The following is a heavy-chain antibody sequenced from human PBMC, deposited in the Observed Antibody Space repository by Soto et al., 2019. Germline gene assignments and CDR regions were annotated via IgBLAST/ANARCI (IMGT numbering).Heavy chain of an antibody. CDR3: AKDGSSGSIDY. D-gene: IGHD3-22*01. J-gene: IGHJ4*02. V-gene: IGHV3-30*18. CDR2: ISYDGSNK. CDR1: GFTFSSYG. Sequence: GGSLRLSCAASGFTFSSYGMHWVRQAPGKGLEWVAVISYDGSNKYYADSVKGRFTISRDNSKNTLYLQMNSLRAEDTAVYYCAKDGSSGSIDYWGQGTLVTVSS.